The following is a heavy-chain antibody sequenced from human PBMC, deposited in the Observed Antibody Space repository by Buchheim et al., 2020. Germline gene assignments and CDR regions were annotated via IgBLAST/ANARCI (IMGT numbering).Heavy chain of an antibody. CDR2: IYYTGST. V-gene: IGHV4-39*01. CDR3: ARLGRAVTGVHFDF. Sequence: QLQLQESGPGLVKPSETVSLSCTVFGGSFTSSSYYWAWIRQSPGKGLKWIGSIYYTGSTDYHPSLKSRVSISIATSPNQFSLKLTSVTAADTAVYYCARLGRAVTGVHFDFWGQGTL. D-gene: IGHD6-19*01. CDR1: GGSFTSSSYY. J-gene: IGHJ4*02.